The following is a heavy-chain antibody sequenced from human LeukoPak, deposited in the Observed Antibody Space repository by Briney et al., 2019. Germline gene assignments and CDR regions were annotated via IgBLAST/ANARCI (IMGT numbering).Heavy chain of an antibody. J-gene: IGHJ4*02. CDR3: ARGSRKLNFDY. CDR1: VDSISISNDY. Sequence: SETLSLTCTVSVDSISISNDYWGWIRQPPGEGLDWNGNIFYSGSTYYSPSLKSRVTISLDTSRNQFSLKLNSVTAADTAVYYCARGSRKLNFDYWGQGTLVTVSS. D-gene: IGHD1-1*01. CDR2: IFYSGST. V-gene: IGHV4-39*07.